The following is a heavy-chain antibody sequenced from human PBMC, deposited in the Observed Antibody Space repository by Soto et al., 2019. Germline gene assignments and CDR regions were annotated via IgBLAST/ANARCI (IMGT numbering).Heavy chain of an antibody. J-gene: IGHJ3*01. D-gene: IGHD4-17*01. CDR3: TRDPNGDHIGAFDF. V-gene: IGHV3-23*01. Sequence: EVQVLESGGGLVQPGGSLRLSCSTSEFTFSAYAMTWVRQPPGAGLEWVASISGSGGDTSYADSVKGRFSIFRYNSKNTLYLRMYSLTVADTAVYYCTRDPNGDHIGAFDFWGQGILVTVSS. CDR1: EFTFSAYA. CDR2: ISGSGGDT.